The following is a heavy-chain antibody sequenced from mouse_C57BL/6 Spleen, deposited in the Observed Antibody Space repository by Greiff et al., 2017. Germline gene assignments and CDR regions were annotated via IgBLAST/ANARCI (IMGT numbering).Heavy chain of an antibody. CDR2: INPNNGGT. Sequence: EVQLQQSGPELVKPGASVKISCKASGYTFTDYYMNWVKQSHGKSLEWIGDINPNNGGTSYNQKFKGKATLTVDKSSSTAYMELRSLTSEDSAVYYCARVVTTTAYAMDYWGQGTSVTVSS. V-gene: IGHV1-26*01. CDR1: GYTFTDYY. J-gene: IGHJ4*01. CDR3: ARVVTTTAYAMDY. D-gene: IGHD2-2*01.